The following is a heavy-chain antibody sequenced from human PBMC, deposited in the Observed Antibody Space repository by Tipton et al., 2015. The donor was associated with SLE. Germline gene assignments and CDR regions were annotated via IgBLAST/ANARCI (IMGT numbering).Heavy chain of an antibody. Sequence: TLSLTCTVSGDSINGYYWTWIRQHPGKGLEWIGYIYYSGSTYYNASLKSRVTISVDTSKNQFSLRLNSVTAADTAVYYCARARSCSSISCYTFDYWGQGTLVTVSS. CDR1: GDSINGYY. J-gene: IGHJ4*02. CDR3: ARARSCSSISCYTFDY. CDR2: IYYSGST. V-gene: IGHV4-31*03. D-gene: IGHD2-2*02.